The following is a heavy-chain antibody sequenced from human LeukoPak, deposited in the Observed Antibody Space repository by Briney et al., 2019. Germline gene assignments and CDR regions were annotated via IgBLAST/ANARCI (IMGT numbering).Heavy chain of an antibody. V-gene: IGHV4-38-2*02. D-gene: IGHD1-1*01. CDR2: IYHSAST. CDR3: ARAVGLTQGGTFDY. CDR1: GYSISNGFY. Sequence: SETLSLTCTVSGYSISNGFYWGWIRQPPGKGLEWIGSIYHSASTHYNSSLKSRVTISVDTSKNQLSLKLSSVTAADTAVYYCARAVGLTQGGTFDYWGQGTLVTVSS. J-gene: IGHJ4*02.